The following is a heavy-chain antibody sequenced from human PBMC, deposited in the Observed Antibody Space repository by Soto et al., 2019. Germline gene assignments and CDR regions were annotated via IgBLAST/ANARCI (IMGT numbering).Heavy chain of an antibody. CDR2: MSPKTGNT. V-gene: IGHV1-8*01. CDR3: SRGAPDWGFDL. CDR1: GYTFTSYD. D-gene: IGHD7-27*01. J-gene: IGHJ4*02. Sequence: QVQLVQSGAEVKKPGASVKVSCKASGYTFTSYDINWVRQATGQGLEWIGWMSPKTGNTGYAQNYQGRFSIARHPSISTAYMDLSSLTAEDTAVYYCSRGAPDWGFDLWGQGTLVPVSS.